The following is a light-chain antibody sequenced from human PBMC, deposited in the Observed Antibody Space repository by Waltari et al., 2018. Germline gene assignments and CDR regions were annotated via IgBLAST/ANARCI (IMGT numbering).Light chain of an antibody. CDR2: GAS. CDR3: QQYDNLPLT. Sequence: EIVMTQSPATLSVSPGERGTLSCRASQSVSSNLAWYQQKPGQAPRLLIYGASTRATGIPARFSGSGSGTEFTLTISSLQSEDFAVYYCQQYDNLPLTFGGGTKVEIK. V-gene: IGKV3-15*01. J-gene: IGKJ4*01. CDR1: QSVSSN.